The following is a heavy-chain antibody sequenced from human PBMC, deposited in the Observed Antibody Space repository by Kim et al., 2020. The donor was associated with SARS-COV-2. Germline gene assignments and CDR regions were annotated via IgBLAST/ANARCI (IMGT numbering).Heavy chain of an antibody. V-gene: IGHV3-9*01. CDR3: AKVEYSSSSQVY. CDR1: GFTFDDYA. J-gene: IGHJ4*02. D-gene: IGHD6-6*01. Sequence: GGSLRLSCAASGFTFDDYAMHWVRQAPGKGLEWVSGISWNSGSIGYADSVKGRFTISRDNAKNSLYLQMNSLRAEDTALYYCAKVEYSSSSQVYWGQGT. CDR2: ISWNSGSI.